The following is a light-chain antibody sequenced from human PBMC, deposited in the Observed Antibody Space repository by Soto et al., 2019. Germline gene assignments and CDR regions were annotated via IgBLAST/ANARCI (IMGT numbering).Light chain of an antibody. CDR2: LNSDGSH. CDR3: QTWGSGIVV. J-gene: IGLJ2*01. V-gene: IGLV4-69*01. CDR1: SGHSNYA. Sequence: QPVLTQSPSASASLRASVTLTCTLSSGHSNYAIAWHQQQSEKGPRYLMKLNSDGSHSKGDGIPDRFSGSSSGAERYLTISSLQSEDEADYYCQTWGSGIVVFGGGTKVTVL.